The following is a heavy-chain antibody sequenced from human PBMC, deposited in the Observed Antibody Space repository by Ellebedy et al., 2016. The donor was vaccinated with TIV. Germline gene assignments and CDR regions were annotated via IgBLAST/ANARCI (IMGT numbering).Heavy chain of an antibody. Sequence: GSLRLSCTVSGGSISSSRYYWGWIRQPPGTGLEWIGSVFYSGSTYYKPSLKSRVTISVDTSKNQFSLNLASVTAADTAVYYCASQRMEWTNGRIDYWGQGTLVTVSS. V-gene: IGHV4-39*01. CDR1: GGSISSSRYY. CDR2: VFYSGST. D-gene: IGHD1-1*01. J-gene: IGHJ4*02. CDR3: ASQRMEWTNGRIDY.